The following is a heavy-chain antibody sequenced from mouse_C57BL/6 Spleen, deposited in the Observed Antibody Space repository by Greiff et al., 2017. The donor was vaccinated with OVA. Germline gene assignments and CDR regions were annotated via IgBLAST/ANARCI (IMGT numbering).Heavy chain of an antibody. CDR3: ARDYYFDY. V-gene: IGHV5-4*01. Sequence: DVKLVESGGGLVKPGGSLKLSCAASGFTFSSYAMSWVRQTPDKGLEWVATISDGGSYTYYPDNVKGRFTISRDNAKNNLYLQMSHLKSEDTAMYYCARDYYFDYWGQGTTLTVSS. CDR1: GFTFSSYA. J-gene: IGHJ2*01. CDR2: ISDGGSYT.